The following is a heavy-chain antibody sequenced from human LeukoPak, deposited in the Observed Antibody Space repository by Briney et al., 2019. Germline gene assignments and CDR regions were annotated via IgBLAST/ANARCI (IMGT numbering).Heavy chain of an antibody. CDR2: IYYSGST. D-gene: IGHD7-27*01. V-gene: IGHV4-59*08. CDR1: GGSISSYY. CDR3: ASTLTGDPRSYYYYGMDV. Sequence: PSETLSLTCTVSGGSISSYYWSWIRQPPGKGLEWIGYIYYSGSTNYNPSLKSRVTISVDTSKNQFSLKLSSVTAADTAVYYCASTLTGDPRSYYYYGMDVWGQGTTVTVSS. J-gene: IGHJ6*02.